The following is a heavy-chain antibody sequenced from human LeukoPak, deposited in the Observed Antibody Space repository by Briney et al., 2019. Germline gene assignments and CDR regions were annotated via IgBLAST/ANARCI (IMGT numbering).Heavy chain of an antibody. D-gene: IGHD3-10*01. CDR1: GFTFSSYAM. V-gene: IGHV4-4*02. J-gene: IGHJ4*02. CDR3: ARVTMIRGVILFYDY. Sequence: GSLRLSCAASGFTFSSYAMSWVRQPPGKGLEWIGEIYHSGSANYNPPLKSRVTISVDKSKNQFSLKLSSVTAADTAVYYCARVTMIRGVILFYDYWGQGTLVTVSS. CDR2: IYHSGSA.